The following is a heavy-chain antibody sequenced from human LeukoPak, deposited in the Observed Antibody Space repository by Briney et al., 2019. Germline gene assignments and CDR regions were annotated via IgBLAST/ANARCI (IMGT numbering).Heavy chain of an antibody. CDR1: GFTLSNYD. D-gene: IGHD4-17*01. Sequence: GGSLRLSCAASGFTLSNYDMHWVCQATGKGLEWVSAIGTAGDTYYPGSVKGRLTISREYAKNSLYLQMNSLRAGDTAVYYCARGPATVTASYYYYGMDVWGHGPTVTVSS. J-gene: IGHJ6*02. CDR3: ARGPATVTASYYYYGMDV. CDR2: IGTAGDT. V-gene: IGHV3-13*01.